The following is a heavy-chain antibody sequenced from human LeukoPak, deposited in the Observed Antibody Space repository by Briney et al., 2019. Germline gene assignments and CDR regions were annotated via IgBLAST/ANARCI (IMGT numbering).Heavy chain of an antibody. CDR2: ISGSGGST. CDR3: ANPLGYSSSWYFDY. CDR1: GFTFSSYA. D-gene: IGHD6-13*01. Sequence: SCAASGFTFSSYAMSWVRQAPGKGLEWVSAISGSGGSTYYADSVKGRFTISRDNSKNTLYLQMNSLRAEDTAVYYCANPLGYSSSWYFDYWGQGTLVTVSS. V-gene: IGHV3-23*01. J-gene: IGHJ4*02.